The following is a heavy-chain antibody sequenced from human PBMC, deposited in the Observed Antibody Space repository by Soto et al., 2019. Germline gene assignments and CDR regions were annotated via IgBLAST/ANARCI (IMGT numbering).Heavy chain of an antibody. Sequence: AGGSLRLSCAASGFTFSNYWMSWVCQAPGKGLEWVSAISGSGGSTYYADSVKCRFTISRYNSMNTLYLQMNSLRAEDTAVYYCAKDPRGSGRTLYYFDYWGQGTLVTVSS. D-gene: IGHD3-10*01. CDR2: ISGSGGST. CDR1: GFTFSNYW. V-gene: IGHV3-23*01. J-gene: IGHJ4*02. CDR3: AKDPRGSGRTLYYFDY.